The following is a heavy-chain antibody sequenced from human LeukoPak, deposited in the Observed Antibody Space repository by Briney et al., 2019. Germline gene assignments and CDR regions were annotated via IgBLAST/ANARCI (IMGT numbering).Heavy chain of an antibody. V-gene: IGHV3-48*02. J-gene: IGHJ4*02. CDR1: GYDFKRNS. CDR3: TRGGSYFEK. D-gene: IGHD3-10*01. CDR2: IPSSSSSI. Sequence: GGSLRLSCVGSGYDFKRNSMNWVRQAPGKGLEWIAHIPSSSSSIFYAASVRGRFTITRVNAMNSMYLQMNSLRDEDTAVYYCTRGGSYFEKWGQGTLVTVTS.